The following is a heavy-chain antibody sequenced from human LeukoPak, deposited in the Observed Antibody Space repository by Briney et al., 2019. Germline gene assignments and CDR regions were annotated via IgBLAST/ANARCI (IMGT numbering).Heavy chain of an antibody. D-gene: IGHD2-15*01. V-gene: IGHV4-59*08. Sequence: SETLSLTCTVSGGSISSYYWSWIRQPPGKGLEWIGYIYYSGSTNYNPSLKSRVTISEDTSKNQFSLKPSSVTAADTAVYYCARLLHAFDIWGQGTMVTVSS. J-gene: IGHJ3*02. CDR3: ARLLHAFDI. CDR2: IYYSGST. CDR1: GGSISSYY.